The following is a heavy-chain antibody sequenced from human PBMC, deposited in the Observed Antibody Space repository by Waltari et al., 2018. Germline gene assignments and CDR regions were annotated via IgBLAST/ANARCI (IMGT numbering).Heavy chain of an antibody. CDR3: ARDSPNQRAFDI. V-gene: IGHV4-39*07. D-gene: IGHD2-2*01. CDR2: IYYSGST. J-gene: IGHJ3*02. Sequence: QLQLQESGPGLVKPSETLSLTCTVSGGSISSSSYYWGWPRQPPGKGLEWIGSIYYSGSTYYNPSLKSRVTISVDTSKNQFSLKLSSVTAADTAVYYCARDSPNQRAFDIWGQGTMVTVSS. CDR1: GGSISSSSYY.